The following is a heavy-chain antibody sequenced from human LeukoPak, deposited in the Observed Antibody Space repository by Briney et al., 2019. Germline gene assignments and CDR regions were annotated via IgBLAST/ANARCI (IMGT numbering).Heavy chain of an antibody. CDR2: IYYSGST. CDR1: GGSISSSSYY. Sequence: SSETLSLTCTVSGGSISSSSYYWGWIRQPPGKGLEWIGSIYYSGSTYYNPSLKSRVTISVDTSKNQFSLKLSSVTAADTAVYYCARDFGYEDYYDSSGYPYYFDYWGQGTLVTVSS. D-gene: IGHD3-22*01. J-gene: IGHJ4*02. V-gene: IGHV4-39*07. CDR3: ARDFGYEDYYDSSGYPYYFDY.